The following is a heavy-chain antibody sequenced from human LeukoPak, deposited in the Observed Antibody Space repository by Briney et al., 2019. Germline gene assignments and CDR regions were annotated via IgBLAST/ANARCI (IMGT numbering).Heavy chain of an antibody. V-gene: IGHV3-33*01. D-gene: IGHD1-1*01. CDR3: ARVGTTGTTIHGMDV. CDR2: IWYDGSNK. CDR1: GFTFSSYG. Sequence: GGSLRLSCAASGFTFSSYGMHWVRQAPGKGLEWVAVIWYDGSNKYYADSVKGRFTISRDNSKNTLYLQMNSLRAEDTAVYYCARVGTTGTTIHGMDVWGQGTTVTVSS. J-gene: IGHJ6*02.